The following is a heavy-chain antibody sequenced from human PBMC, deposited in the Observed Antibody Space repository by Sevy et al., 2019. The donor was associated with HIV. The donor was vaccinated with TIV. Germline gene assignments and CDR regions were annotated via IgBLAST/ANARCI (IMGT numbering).Heavy chain of an antibody. D-gene: IGHD2-15*01. CDR1: GFTVSNNY. CDR2: ISSDGDNT. J-gene: IGHJ5*02. CDR3: VREGAPYRNIRYCSGNNCFYNWFDP. V-gene: IGHV3-30-3*01. Sequence: GGSLRLSCAVSGFTVSNNYVSWVRQAPGKGLEWVAIISSDGDNTYYADTVKGRFTISRDNSKNTVYLQMNRLRAEDTAFYYCVREGAPYRNIRYCSGNNCFYNWFDPWGQGTLVTVSS.